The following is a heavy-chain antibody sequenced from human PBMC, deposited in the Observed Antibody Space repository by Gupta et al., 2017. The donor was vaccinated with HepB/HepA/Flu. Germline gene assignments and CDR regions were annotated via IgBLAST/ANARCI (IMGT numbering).Heavy chain of an antibody. Sequence: EVQLVESGGGLVQPGGSLRLSCVASGFTLSNYWMHWVRQVPGKGLVWVSRINSDGSSTTDADSVRGRFTISRDNAKNTLYLQMNSLRAEDTAVYYCARGILWRTFDIWGQGTVVTVSS. CDR2: INSDGSST. J-gene: IGHJ3*02. V-gene: IGHV3-74*01. CDR3: ARGILWRTFDI. CDR1: GFTLSNYW. D-gene: IGHD2-21*01.